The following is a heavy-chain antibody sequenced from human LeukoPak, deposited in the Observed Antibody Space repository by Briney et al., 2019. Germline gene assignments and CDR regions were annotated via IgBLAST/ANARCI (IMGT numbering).Heavy chain of an antibody. J-gene: IGHJ3*02. CDR1: GFTFDDYA. CDR3: AKDIDLPHHIVVTAMSYAFDI. Sequence: GRSLRLSCAASGFTFDDYAMHWVRQAPGKGLEWVSGISWNSGSIGYADSVKGRFTISRDNAKNSLYLQMNSLRAEDTALYYCAKDIDLPHHIVVTAMSYAFDIWGQGTMVTVSS. CDR2: ISWNSGSI. V-gene: IGHV3-9*01. D-gene: IGHD2-21*02.